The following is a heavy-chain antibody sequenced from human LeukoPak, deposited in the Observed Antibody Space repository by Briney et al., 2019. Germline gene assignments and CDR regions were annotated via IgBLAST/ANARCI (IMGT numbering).Heavy chain of an antibody. Sequence: ASVNVSCTASGYTFTSYGISWVRQAPGQGLEWMGWISAYNGNTNYAQKLQGRVTMTTDTSTSTAYMELRSLRSDDTAVYYCARDEVRTTPDYWGQGTLVTVSS. V-gene: IGHV1-18*01. CDR2: ISAYNGNT. CDR3: ARDEVRTTPDY. D-gene: IGHD1-1*01. CDR1: GYTFTSYG. J-gene: IGHJ4*02.